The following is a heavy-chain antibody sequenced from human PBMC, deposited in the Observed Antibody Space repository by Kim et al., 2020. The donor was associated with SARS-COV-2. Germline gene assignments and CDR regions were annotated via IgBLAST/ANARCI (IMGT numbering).Heavy chain of an antibody. CDR2: ISGSGAST. J-gene: IGHJ4*02. CDR1: GFTFSSHA. Sequence: GGSLRLSCAASGFTFSSHAMSWVRQAPGKGLEWVSGISGSGASTYYTDSVKGQFSISRDNSKSTLYLQMNSLRAEDTAVYYCAKAAQYTSSWYADWGQGTLVTVSS. V-gene: IGHV3-23*01. D-gene: IGHD6-13*01. CDR3: AKAAQYTSSWYAD.